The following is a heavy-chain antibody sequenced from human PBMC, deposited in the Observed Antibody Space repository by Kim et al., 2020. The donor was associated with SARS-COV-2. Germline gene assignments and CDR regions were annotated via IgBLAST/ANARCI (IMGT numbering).Heavy chain of an antibody. J-gene: IGHJ4*02. D-gene: IGHD5-18*01. Sequence: GGSLRLSCAASGFTFSSYAMHWVRQAPGKGLEWVAVISYDGSNKYYADSVKGRFTISRDNSKNTLYLQMNSLRAEDTAVYYCARGTGTAMVTFDYWGQGT. CDR1: GFTFSSYA. CDR3: ARGTGTAMVTFDY. V-gene: IGHV3-30-3*01. CDR2: ISYDGSNK.